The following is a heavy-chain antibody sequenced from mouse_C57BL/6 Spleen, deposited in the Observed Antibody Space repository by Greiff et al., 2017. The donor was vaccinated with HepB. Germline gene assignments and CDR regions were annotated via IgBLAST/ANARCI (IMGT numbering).Heavy chain of an antibody. J-gene: IGHJ3*01. CDR2: IYPGDGDT. Sequence: VQLQQSGPELVKPGASVKISCKASGYAFSSSWMNWVKQRPGQGLEWIGRIYPGDGDTNYNGKFKGKATLTADKSSSTAYMQLSSLTSEDSAVYVYARSGYDSPFAYWGQGTLVTVSA. V-gene: IGHV1-82*01. D-gene: IGHD2-4*01. CDR1: GYAFSSSW. CDR3: ARSGYDSPFAY.